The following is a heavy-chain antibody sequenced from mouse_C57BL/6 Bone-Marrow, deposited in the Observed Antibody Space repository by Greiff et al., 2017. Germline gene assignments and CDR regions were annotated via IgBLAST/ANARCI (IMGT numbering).Heavy chain of an antibody. V-gene: IGHV1-64*01. CDR1: GYTFTSYW. D-gene: IGHD2-3*01. J-gene: IGHJ3*01. CDR2: IHPNSGST. CDR3: ARAGLLLLSAY. Sequence: QVQLQQPGAELVKPGASVKLSCKASGYTFTSYWMHWVKQRPGQGLEWIGMIHPNSGSTNYNEKFKSKATLTVDKSSSTAYMQLSSLTSEDSAVYCCARAGLLLLSAYWGQGNLVTVSA.